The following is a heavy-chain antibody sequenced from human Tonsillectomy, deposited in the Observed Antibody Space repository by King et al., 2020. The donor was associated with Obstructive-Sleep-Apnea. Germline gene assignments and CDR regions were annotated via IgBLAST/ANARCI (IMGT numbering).Heavy chain of an antibody. CDR1: GFSFTSDYC. CDR2: VSRSGST. D-gene: IGHD4-17*01. J-gene: IGHJ4*02. Sequence: QLQESGPGLVKPSETLSLTCTVSGFSFTSDYCWGWIRQPPGKGREWIGSVSRSGSTYYNPYLKSRVTVSVDTSKTQFSRKLSSVTAADTAIYYCARGPMTTGPSACYFDYWGQGTLVTVSS. V-gene: IGHV4-38-2*02. CDR3: ARGPMTTGPSACYFDY.